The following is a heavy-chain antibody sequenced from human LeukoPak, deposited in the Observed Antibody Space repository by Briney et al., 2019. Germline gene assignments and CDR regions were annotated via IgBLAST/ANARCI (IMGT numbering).Heavy chain of an antibody. D-gene: IGHD3-22*01. J-gene: IGHJ4*02. Sequence: ASVKVTCKASGYTFTSYDINWVRQATGQGPEWMGWMNPNSGNTGYAQKFQGRVTMTRDTSISTAYMELSRLRSDDTAVYYCARGKGITMIVAHWGQGTLVTVSS. CDR1: GYTFTSYD. CDR2: MNPNSGNT. V-gene: IGHV1-8*01. CDR3: ARGKGITMIVAH.